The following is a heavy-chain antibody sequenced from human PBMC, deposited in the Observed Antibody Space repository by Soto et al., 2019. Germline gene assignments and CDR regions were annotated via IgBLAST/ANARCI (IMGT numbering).Heavy chain of an antibody. CDR3: ARGFKDYDYVWGSYRYHNWFDP. CDR1: GYTFTSYD. D-gene: IGHD3-16*02. V-gene: IGHV1-8*01. J-gene: IGHJ5*02. CDR2: MNPKSGNT. Sequence: GASVKVSCKASGYTFTSYDINWVRQATGQGLEWMGWMNPKSGNTGYPQKFQGRVTMTRNTSIRTAYIELSSLRSEDTAVYYCARGFKDYDYVWGSYRYHNWFDPWGQGTLVTVSS.